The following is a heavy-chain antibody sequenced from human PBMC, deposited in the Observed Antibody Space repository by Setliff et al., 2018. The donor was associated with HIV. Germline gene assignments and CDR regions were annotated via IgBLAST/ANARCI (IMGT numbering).Heavy chain of an antibody. Sequence: SETLSLTCTVSGGSISSGGYYWSWIRQHPGKGLEWIGYIYYSGATYYNPSLRGRVTISVDSSKNQFSLRLSSVTAADTAVYYCARPRGGFGTYSYSYYMDVWGKGTTVTVSS. CDR3: ARPRGGFGTYSYSYYMDV. CDR2: IYYSGAT. J-gene: IGHJ6*03. CDR1: GGSISSGGYY. V-gene: IGHV4-31*03. D-gene: IGHD3-10*01.